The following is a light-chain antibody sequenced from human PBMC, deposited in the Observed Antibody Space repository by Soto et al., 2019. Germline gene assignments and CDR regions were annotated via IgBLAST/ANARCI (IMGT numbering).Light chain of an antibody. J-gene: IGKJ5*01. Sequence: IQMTQSPSSLSASVGDRGTITCQASQGITNYLNWYQQKPGKAPKLLIYGASNLETGVPSRFSGSGSGTDFTFTISSLQAEDIATYFCQQYENLPTFGQGTRLEIK. CDR2: GAS. CDR3: QQYENLPT. V-gene: IGKV1-33*01. CDR1: QGITNY.